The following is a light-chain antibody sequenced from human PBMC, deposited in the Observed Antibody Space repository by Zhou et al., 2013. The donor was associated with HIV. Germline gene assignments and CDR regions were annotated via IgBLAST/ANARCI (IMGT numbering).Light chain of an antibody. CDR2: VNN. CDR1: SSNIGAGYD. J-gene: IGLJ2*01. V-gene: IGLV1-40*01. Sequence: QSVLTQPPSVSGAPGQRVTISCTGSSSNIGAGYDVHWYQQLPGTAPKLLIYVNNNRPSGVSNRFSGSKSGNTASLTISGLQAEDEADYYCSSYTSSSTLIFGGGTKLTVL. CDR3: SSYTSSSTLI.